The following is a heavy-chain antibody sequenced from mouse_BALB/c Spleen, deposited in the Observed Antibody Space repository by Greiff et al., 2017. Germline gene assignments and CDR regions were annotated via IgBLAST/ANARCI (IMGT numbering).Heavy chain of an antibody. CDR1: GFNIKDYY. V-gene: IGHV14-1*02. CDR2: IDPENGNT. Sequence: VQLQQSGAELVRPGALVKLSCKASGFNIKDYYMHWVKHRPEQGLEWIGWIDPENGNTIYDPKFQGKASITADTSSNTAYLQLSSLTSEDTAVYYCAREGDWDGYFDYWGQGTTLTVSS. D-gene: IGHD4-1*01. J-gene: IGHJ2*01. CDR3: AREGDWDGYFDY.